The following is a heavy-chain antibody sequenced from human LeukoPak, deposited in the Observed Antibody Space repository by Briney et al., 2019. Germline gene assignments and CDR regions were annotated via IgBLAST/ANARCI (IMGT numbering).Heavy chain of an antibody. V-gene: IGHV1-18*01. J-gene: IGHJ4*02. D-gene: IGHD3-22*01. CDR3: ARDVERYDSSGYYYNY. CDR2: ISAYNGNT. CDR1: GYTFTSYG. Sequence: ASVKVSCKASGYTFTSYGISWVRQAPGQGLEWMGWISAYNGNTNYAQKLQGRVTMTTDTSTSTAYMELRSLRSDDTAVYYCARDVERYDSSGYYYNYWGQGTLVTVSS.